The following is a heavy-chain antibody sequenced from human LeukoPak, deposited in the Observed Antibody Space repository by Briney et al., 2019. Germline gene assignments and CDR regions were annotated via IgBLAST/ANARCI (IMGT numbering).Heavy chain of an antibody. CDR1: GYTFSDYH. J-gene: IGHJ4*02. CDR2: IIPSGGGT. Sequence: ASVKVSCKASGYTFSDYHIHCVPQAPGQGREWRGRIIPSGGGTTYAQKFQGRVTMTRDMSTNIVYMELSSVRSEDTDLYYCARDSYGSDYWGQGTLVTVSS. V-gene: IGHV1-46*01. CDR3: ARDSYGSDY. D-gene: IGHD3-16*01.